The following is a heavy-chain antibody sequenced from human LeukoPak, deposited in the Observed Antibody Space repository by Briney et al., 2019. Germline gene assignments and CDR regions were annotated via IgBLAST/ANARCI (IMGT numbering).Heavy chain of an antibody. V-gene: IGHV3-23*01. J-gene: IGHJ4*02. Sequence: GGSLRLSCAASGFTFSSYAMSWVRQAPGKGLEWVSAISGSGGSTYYADSVKGRCTISRDNSKNTLYLQMNSLRAEDTAVYYCAKDRAYYSDSSGYYLVRAYDYWGQGTLVTVSS. CDR3: AKDRAYYSDSSGYYLVRAYDY. CDR1: GFTFSSYA. D-gene: IGHD3-22*01. CDR2: ISGSGGST.